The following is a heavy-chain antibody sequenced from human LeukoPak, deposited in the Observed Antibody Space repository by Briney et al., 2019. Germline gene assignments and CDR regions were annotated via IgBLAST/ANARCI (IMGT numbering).Heavy chain of an antibody. Sequence: GGSLRLSCAASGFTFDDYAMHWVWQAPGKGLEWVSGISWNSGSIDYADSVKGRFTISRDNAKNSLYLQMNSLRAEDTALYYCARAYYYDSKGSFDYRGQGTLVTVSS. CDR2: ISWNSGSI. CDR3: ARAYYYDSKGSFDY. CDR1: GFTFDDYA. D-gene: IGHD3-22*01. V-gene: IGHV3-9*01. J-gene: IGHJ4*02.